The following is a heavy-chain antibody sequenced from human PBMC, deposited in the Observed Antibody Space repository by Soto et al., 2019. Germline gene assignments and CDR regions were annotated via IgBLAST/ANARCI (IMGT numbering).Heavy chain of an antibody. J-gene: IGHJ6*02. V-gene: IGHV4-59*01. CDR3: ARDLWGYCGTDCYPLDV. Sequence: SETLSLTCTVSGGSISSYYWSWIRQPPGKGLEWIGYMYNTGSTVYSPSPKSRVTISVDTSKNQFYLKVNSVTAADTAVYYCARDLWGYCGTDCYPLDVWGQGTTVTVSS. D-gene: IGHD2-21*02. CDR1: GGSISSYY. CDR2: MYNTGST.